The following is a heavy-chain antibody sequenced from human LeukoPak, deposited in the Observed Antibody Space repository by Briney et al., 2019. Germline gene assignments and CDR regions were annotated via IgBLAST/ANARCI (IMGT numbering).Heavy chain of an antibody. V-gene: IGHV1-2*02. CDR2: LKPNTGDT. J-gene: IGHJ4*02. Sequence: GASVKVSCKASGYNFAHYHTHWVRQAPGQGLEWMGSLKPNTGDTLLAQKFQGRVTMTRDTSITVGYMELSSLTFDDTGVYYCARDPDSGPDLWGQGTLVTVAS. D-gene: IGHD2-15*01. CDR1: GYNFAHYH. CDR3: ARDPDSGPDL.